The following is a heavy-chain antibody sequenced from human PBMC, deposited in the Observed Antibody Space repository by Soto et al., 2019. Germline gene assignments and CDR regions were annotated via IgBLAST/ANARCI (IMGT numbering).Heavy chain of an antibody. J-gene: IGHJ5*02. D-gene: IGHD3-10*01. Sequence: SETLSLTCTVSGSSLSSYYWSWIRQPPGKGLEWIGYIYYSGSTNYNPSLKSRVTISVDTSKNQFSLNLSSVTAADTAVYYCARNPLWFGELSGWFDPWGQGTLVTVSS. CDR1: GSSLSSYY. CDR2: IYYSGST. CDR3: ARNPLWFGELSGWFDP. V-gene: IGHV4-59*08.